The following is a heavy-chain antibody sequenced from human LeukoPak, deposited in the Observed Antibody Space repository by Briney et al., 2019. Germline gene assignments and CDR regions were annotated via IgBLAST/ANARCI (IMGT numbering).Heavy chain of an antibody. CDR2: ISGSGGST. D-gene: IGHD2-8*01. Sequence: GGSLRLSCAASGFTFSSYAMSWVRQAPGEGLEWVSAISGSGGSTYYADSVKGRFTISRDNSKNTLYLQMNSLRAEDTAVYYCAKEPGYCTNGVCYSHFQHWGQGTLVTVSS. CDR1: GFTFSSYA. CDR3: AKEPGYCTNGVCYSHFQH. J-gene: IGHJ1*01. V-gene: IGHV3-23*01.